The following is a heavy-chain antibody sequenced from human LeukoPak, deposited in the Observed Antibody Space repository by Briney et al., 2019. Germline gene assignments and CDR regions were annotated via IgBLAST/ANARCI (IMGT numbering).Heavy chain of an antibody. CDR1: GGSISSGSYY. CDR2: IYTSGST. J-gene: IGHJ5*02. V-gene: IGHV4-61*02. D-gene: IGHD1-26*01. CDR3: ARGGPAIVGATNNWFDP. Sequence: PSETLSLTCTVSGGSISSGSYYRSWIRQPAGKGLEWIGRIYTSGSTNYNPSLKSRVTISVDTSKNQFSLKLSSVTAADTAVYYCARGGPAIVGATNNWFDPWGQGTLVTVSS.